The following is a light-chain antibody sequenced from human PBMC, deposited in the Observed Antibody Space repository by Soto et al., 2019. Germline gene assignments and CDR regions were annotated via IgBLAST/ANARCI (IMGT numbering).Light chain of an antibody. V-gene: IGLV2-8*01. J-gene: IGLJ1*01. CDR2: EVS. Sequence: HSALAQPPSASGSPGQSVTISCTGTSSDVGGYNFVSWYQHHPGKAPKVIIYEVSKRPSGVPNRFSGSKSGNTASLTVSGLQAEDEADYYCSSYAGSNIYVFGTGTKLTVL. CDR1: SSDVGGYNF. CDR3: SSYAGSNIYV.